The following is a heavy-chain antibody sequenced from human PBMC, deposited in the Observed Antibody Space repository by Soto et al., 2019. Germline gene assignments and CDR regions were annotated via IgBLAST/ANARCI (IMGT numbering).Heavy chain of an antibody. V-gene: IGHV2-5*02. CDR2: IYLDDDK. CDR1: GFSLSTCGLG. J-gene: IGHJ6*02. CDR3: VHSRCGGDCLRSYSSHYYYGMDV. Sequence: QITLKESGPTLVKPTQTLTLTCTFSGFSLSTCGLGVGWIRQPPGEALEWLALIYLDDDKRYSPSLRSRLTITKDTSKNQVVLIMTNMHPVDTATYYCVHSRCGGDCLRSYSSHYYYGMDVWGQGTTVTVSS. D-gene: IGHD2-21*02.